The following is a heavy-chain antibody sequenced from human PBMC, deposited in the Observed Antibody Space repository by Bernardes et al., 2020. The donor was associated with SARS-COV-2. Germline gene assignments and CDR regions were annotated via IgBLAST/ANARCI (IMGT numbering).Heavy chain of an antibody. CDR3: ARRRYGDFGVDV. V-gene: IGHV3-23*01. CDR1: GFTFRSYA. D-gene: IGHD4-17*01. Sequence: GGSLRLSCAASGFTFRSYAMSWLRQAPGKGLEWVSGLSGSGGSTYYADSVKGRVTISADKSVNTAYLQWSSLKASDTAIYYCARRRYGDFGVDVWGQGTTVTVSS. CDR2: LSGSGGST. J-gene: IGHJ6*02.